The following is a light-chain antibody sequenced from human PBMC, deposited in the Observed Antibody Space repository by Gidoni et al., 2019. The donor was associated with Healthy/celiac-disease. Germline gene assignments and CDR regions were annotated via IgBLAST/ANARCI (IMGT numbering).Light chain of an antibody. CDR2: DDS. J-gene: IGLJ1*01. CDR1: NSGSKS. Sequence: SYVLTPPPSAPVAPGQTARITCGGNNSGSKSVHWYQQKPGQAPVLVVYDDSDRHSGIPERFSGSNSGNTATLTISRVEAGDEADYDCQVWDSSSDHYVFGTGTKVTVL. V-gene: IGLV3-21*02. CDR3: QVWDSSSDHYV.